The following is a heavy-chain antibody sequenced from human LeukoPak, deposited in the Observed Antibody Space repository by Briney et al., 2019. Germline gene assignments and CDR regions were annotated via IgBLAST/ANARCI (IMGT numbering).Heavy chain of an antibody. CDR3: ARHAKAYGSSCDY. Sequence: NHGESLKISCKCSGYSFTTYWISWVRQMPGKGLEWMGRIDPSDSYTNYSPSFQGHVTISADKSFSTAYLQWTSLKASDTAMYYCARHAKAYGSSCDYWGQGTLVTVSS. CDR1: GYSFTTYW. V-gene: IGHV5-10-1*01. D-gene: IGHD6-13*01. CDR2: IDPSDSYT. J-gene: IGHJ4*02.